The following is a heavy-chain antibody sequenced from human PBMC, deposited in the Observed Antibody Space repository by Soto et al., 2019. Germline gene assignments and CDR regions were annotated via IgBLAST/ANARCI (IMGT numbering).Heavy chain of an antibody. J-gene: IGHJ3*02. Sequence: QVQLVESGGGVVQPGRSLRLSCAASGFTFSSYGMHWVRQAPGKGLEWVAVISYDGSSTYYADSVKGRFTISRDNSKNTLYLQMNRLRAEDTAVYYCAKLSLVLVVAATLHAFDIWGQGTMVTFSS. V-gene: IGHV3-30*18. D-gene: IGHD2-15*01. CDR3: AKLSLVLVVAATLHAFDI. CDR2: ISYDGSST. CDR1: GFTFSSYG.